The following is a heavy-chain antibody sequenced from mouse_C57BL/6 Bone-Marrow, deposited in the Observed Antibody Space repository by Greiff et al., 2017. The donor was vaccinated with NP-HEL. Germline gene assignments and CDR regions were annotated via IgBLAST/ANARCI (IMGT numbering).Heavy chain of an antibody. CDR3: AKSLIYYYGSSYAMDY. J-gene: IGHJ4*01. Sequence: QVQLQQPGAELVKPGASVKLSCKASGYTFTSYWMQWVKQRPGQGLEWIGEIDPSDSYTNYNQKFKGKATLTVDTSSSTAYMQLSSLTSEDSAVYYCAKSLIYYYGSSYAMDYWGQGTSVTVSS. CDR2: IDPSDSYT. D-gene: IGHD1-1*01. V-gene: IGHV1-50*01. CDR1: GYTFTSYW.